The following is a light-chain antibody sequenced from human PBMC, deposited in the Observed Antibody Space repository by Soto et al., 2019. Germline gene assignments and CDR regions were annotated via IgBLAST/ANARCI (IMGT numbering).Light chain of an antibody. CDR3: SSYACSSNL. CDR1: SSDVGGYNY. CDR2: EVN. J-gene: IGLJ1*01. V-gene: IGLV2-8*01. Sequence: LTHPPSASGSPGQSVAISCTGTSSDVGGYNYVSWYQQHPGKAPKLMIYEVNKRPSGVPDRFSGSKSGNTASLTVSGLQAEDEADYYCSSYACSSNLFRTRTKLTVL.